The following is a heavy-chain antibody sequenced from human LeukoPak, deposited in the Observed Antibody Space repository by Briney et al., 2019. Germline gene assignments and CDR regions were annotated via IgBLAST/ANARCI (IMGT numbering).Heavy chain of an antibody. CDR3: ARERGWLHYYFDY. J-gene: IGHJ4*02. Sequence: ASQTLSLTCTVSGGSISSGDYYWSWIRQPPGKGLEWIGYIYYSGSTYYNPSLKSRVTISVDTSKNQFSLKLSSVTAADTAVYYCARERGWLHYYFDYWGQGTLVTVSS. V-gene: IGHV4-30-4*01. CDR1: GGSISSGDYY. CDR2: IYYSGST. D-gene: IGHD5-24*01.